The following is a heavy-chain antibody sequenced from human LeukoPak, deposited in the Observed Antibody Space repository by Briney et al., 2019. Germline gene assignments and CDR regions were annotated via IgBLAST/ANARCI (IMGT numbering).Heavy chain of an antibody. CDR1: GFTFSSYW. D-gene: IGHD6-6*01. CDR2: ISSDGKST. CDR3: ARGAAPYYGY. V-gene: IGHV3-74*01. Sequence: PGGSLRVSCTASGFTFSSYWMRWVRQAPGKGLVWVSSISSDGKSTTYADSVRGRFTISRDTAKNTLYLQMNSLRAEDTAVYYCARGAAPYYGYWGQGTLVTVSS. J-gene: IGHJ4*02.